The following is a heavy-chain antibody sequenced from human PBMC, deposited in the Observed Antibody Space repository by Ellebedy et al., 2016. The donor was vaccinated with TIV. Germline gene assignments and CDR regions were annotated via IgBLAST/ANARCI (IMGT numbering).Heavy chain of an antibody. V-gene: IGHV4-39*07. CDR3: ARGGASSKYFDY. CDR1: GGSVSSTRYY. CDR2: VYYSGST. J-gene: IGHJ4*02. Sequence: MPSETLSLTCSVSGGSVSSTRYYWAWIRQPPGKGLEYIGSVYYSGSTNYNPSLKSRVTISVDTSKNQFSLELSSVTAADTAVYYCARGGASSKYFDYWGQGTLVTVSS.